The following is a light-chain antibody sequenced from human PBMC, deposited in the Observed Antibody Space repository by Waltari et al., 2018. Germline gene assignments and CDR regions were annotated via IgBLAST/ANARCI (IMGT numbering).Light chain of an antibody. CDR1: QSISSL. J-gene: IGKJ1*01. CDR3: QQYNSAPWT. CDR2: KAS. V-gene: IGKV1-5*03. Sequence: DIQMTQYPSTLSASVGDRVTITCRASQSISSLLAWYQQKPGKAPKLLIYKASSLESGVPSRFSGSGSGTEFTLTISSLQPDDFATYYCQQYNSAPWTFGQGTKVEIK.